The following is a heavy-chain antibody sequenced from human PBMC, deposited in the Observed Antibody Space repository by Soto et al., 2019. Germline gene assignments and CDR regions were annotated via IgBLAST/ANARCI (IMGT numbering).Heavy chain of an antibody. Sequence: ASVKVSCKASGGTFSSSAINWVRQAPGRGLEWLGGILPIFGTTNYAQKFQGRVTITADKSRSTVYMELSSLRSEDTAVYYCARALPDCIGTSCYGYYHYGMDFWGTGTSVTVSS. CDR2: ILPIFGTT. J-gene: IGHJ6*04. D-gene: IGHD2-2*01. V-gene: IGHV1-69*06. CDR3: ARALPDCIGTSCYGYYHYGMDF. CDR1: GGTFSSSA.